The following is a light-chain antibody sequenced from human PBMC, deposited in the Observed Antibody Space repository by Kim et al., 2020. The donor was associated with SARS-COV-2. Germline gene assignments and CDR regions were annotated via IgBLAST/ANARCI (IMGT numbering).Light chain of an antibody. CDR2: AAS. J-gene: IGKJ4*01. CDR3: QLRYSTPQLT. CDR1: QSIISD. V-gene: IGKV1-39*01. Sequence: SVGDRVTITCRARQSIISDLNWYQQKPGEAPKLLIYAASSWQRRVPSRISGRSSGTDFSLTISSRQPDEFAAYYCQLRYSTPQLTFGGGTKVDIK.